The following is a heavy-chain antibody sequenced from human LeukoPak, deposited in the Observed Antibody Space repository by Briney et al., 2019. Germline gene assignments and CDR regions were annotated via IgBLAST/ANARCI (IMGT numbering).Heavy chain of an antibody. Sequence: SETLSLTCTVSGGSISSYYWSWIRQPPGKGLEWIGYIYYSGSTNYNPSLKSRVTISVDTSKNQFSLKLGSVTAADTAVYYCARDREYGTFDYWGQGTLVTVSS. D-gene: IGHD3-10*01. J-gene: IGHJ4*02. CDR2: IYYSGST. V-gene: IGHV4-59*01. CDR3: ARDREYGTFDY. CDR1: GGSISSYY.